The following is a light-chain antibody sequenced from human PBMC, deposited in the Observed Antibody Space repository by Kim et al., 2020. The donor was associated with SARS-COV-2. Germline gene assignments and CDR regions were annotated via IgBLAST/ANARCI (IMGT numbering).Light chain of an antibody. Sequence: VSGAPGMTARSTWGGTNIGSKSVHWYQQKPGQAPVLVIYYDSDRPSGIPERFSGSNSGNTATLTISRVEAGDEADYYCQVWDIDVVFGGGTQLTVL. CDR1: NIGSKS. V-gene: IGLV3-21*04. J-gene: IGLJ2*01. CDR2: YDS. CDR3: QVWDIDVV.